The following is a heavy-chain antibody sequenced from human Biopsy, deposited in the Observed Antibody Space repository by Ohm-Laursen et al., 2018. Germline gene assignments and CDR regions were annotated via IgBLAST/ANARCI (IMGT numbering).Heavy chain of an antibody. CDR1: GGSIISYY. J-gene: IGHJ5*02. CDR3: ARTPRDSFWSGSYKRGLWFDP. Sequence: GTLSLTCGVSGGSIISYYWTWIRQPPGKGLEWIGHVYNGGIPNYNPSLKSRITISKDTSKNQFSLQVNSVNAAATAVYYCARTPRDSFWSGSYKRGLWFDPWGQGTLVIVSS. V-gene: IGHV4-59*01. D-gene: IGHD3-3*01. CDR2: VYNGGIP.